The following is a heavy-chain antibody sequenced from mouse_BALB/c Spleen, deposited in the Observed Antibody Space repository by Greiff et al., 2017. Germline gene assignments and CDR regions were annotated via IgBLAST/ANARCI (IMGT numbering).Heavy chain of an antibody. V-gene: IGHV1S81*02. D-gene: IGHD2-3*01. Sequence: VQLQQSGAELVKPGASVKLSCKASGYTFTSYYMYWVKQRPGQGLEWIGEINPSNGGTNFNEKFKSKATLTVDQSSSTAYMQLSSLTSEDSAVYYCTRGFYDDYGGAMDYWGQGTSVTVSS. CDR1: GYTFTSYY. CDR2: INPSNGGT. CDR3: TRGFYDDYGGAMDY. J-gene: IGHJ4*01.